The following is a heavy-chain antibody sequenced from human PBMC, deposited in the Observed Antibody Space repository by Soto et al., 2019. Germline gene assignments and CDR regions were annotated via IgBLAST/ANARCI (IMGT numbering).Heavy chain of an antibody. CDR1: GVTFSSYA. D-gene: IGHD3-22*01. CDR2: IIPIFGTA. Sequence: SVKVSCKASGVTFSSYAISWVRQAPGQGLEWMGGIIPIFGTANYAQKFQGRVTITVDESASTAYMELSSLRSEDTAVYYCAGSPRTLTSITMIVASHYWGQGTLVTVSS. J-gene: IGHJ4*02. CDR3: AGSPRTLTSITMIVASHY. V-gene: IGHV1-69*13.